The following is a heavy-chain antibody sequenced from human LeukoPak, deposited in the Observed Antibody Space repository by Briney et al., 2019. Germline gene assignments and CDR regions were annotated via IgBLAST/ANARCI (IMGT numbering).Heavy chain of an antibody. CDR1: GYTFTGYY. CDR2: INPNSGGT. CDR3: ARASPYYYGSGTNHNYYYYGMDV. Sequence: ASVKVSCKASGYTFTGYYMHWVRQAPGQGLEWMGWINPNSGGTNYAQKFQGRVTMTRDTSISTAYMELSRLRSDDTAVYYCARASPYYYGSGTNHNYYYYGMDVWGRGTTVTVSS. J-gene: IGHJ6*02. V-gene: IGHV1-2*02. D-gene: IGHD3-10*01.